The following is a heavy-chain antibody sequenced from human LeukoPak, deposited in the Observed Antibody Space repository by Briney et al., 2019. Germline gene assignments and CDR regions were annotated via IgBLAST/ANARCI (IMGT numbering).Heavy chain of an antibody. CDR2: IKQDGSEK. CDR1: GFTFSSYW. CDR3: ARDDCSSISCYHNWFDP. D-gene: IGHD2-2*01. J-gene: IGHJ5*02. V-gene: IGHV3-7*01. Sequence: LGGSLRLSCAASGFTFSSYWMSWVGQAPGKGREWGANIKQDGSEKYYVDSVKGRFTISRDNAKNSLYLQMNSLRAEDTAVYYCARDDCSSISCYHNWFDPWGQGTLVTVSS.